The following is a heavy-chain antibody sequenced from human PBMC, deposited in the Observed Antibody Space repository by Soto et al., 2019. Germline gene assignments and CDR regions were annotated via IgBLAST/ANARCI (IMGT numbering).Heavy chain of an antibody. V-gene: IGHV1-69*13. CDR3: ARDKSSYDFWSGYSNTIYYYYGMDV. D-gene: IGHD3-3*01. CDR2: IIPIFGTA. Sequence: ASVKVSCKASGGTFSSYTISWVRQAPGQGLEWMGGIIPIFGTANYAQKFQGRVTITADESTSTAYMELSSLRSEDTAVYYCARDKSSYDFWSGYSNTIYYYYGMDVWGQGTTVTVSS. J-gene: IGHJ6*02. CDR1: GGTFSSYT.